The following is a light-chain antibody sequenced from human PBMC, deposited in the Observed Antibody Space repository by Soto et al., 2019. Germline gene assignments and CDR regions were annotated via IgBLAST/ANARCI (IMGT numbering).Light chain of an antibody. CDR2: GAS. J-gene: IGKJ1*01. CDR3: QQYNKWPRT. Sequence: ILLTQYPATLSVSPGERATLSCWASQSVSSNLAWYQQKPGQAPRLIIYGASTRATGIPARFSGSGSGTEFNLTISSLQSEDFAVYYCQQYNKWPRTFGQGTKV. CDR1: QSVSSN. V-gene: IGKV3-15*01.